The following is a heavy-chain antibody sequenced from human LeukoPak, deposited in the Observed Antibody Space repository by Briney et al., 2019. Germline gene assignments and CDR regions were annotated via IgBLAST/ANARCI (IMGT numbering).Heavy chain of an antibody. D-gene: IGHD3-22*01. V-gene: IGHV5-51*01. Sequence: GESLKISCKGSGYSFTSYWIGWVRQMPGKGLEWMGIIYPGDSDTRYSPSFQGQVTISADKSISTAYLQWSSLKASDTAMYYCARVPYDSSGYYQFFDYWGQGTLVTVSS. CDR2: IYPGDSDT. CDR3: ARVPYDSSGYYQFFDY. J-gene: IGHJ4*02. CDR1: GYSFTSYW.